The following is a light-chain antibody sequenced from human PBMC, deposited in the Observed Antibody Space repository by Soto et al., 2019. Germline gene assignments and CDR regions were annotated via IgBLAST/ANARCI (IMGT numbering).Light chain of an antibody. CDR3: CSYVGRNTYV. CDR1: SSDVGDYNY. CDR2: DVS. Sequence: QSVLTQPRSASGSPGQSITISCTGTSSDVGDYNYVSWYQQHPAKAPKLIIFDVSKRPSGVPNRFSGSKSGNTASLTISGLRAEDEADYYCCSYVGRNTYVFGTGTQLTVL. V-gene: IGLV2-11*01. J-gene: IGLJ1*01.